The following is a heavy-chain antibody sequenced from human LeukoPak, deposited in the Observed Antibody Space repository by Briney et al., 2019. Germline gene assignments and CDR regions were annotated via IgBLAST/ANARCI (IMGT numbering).Heavy chain of an antibody. CDR2: ISIYTGNT. V-gene: IGHV1-18*04. D-gene: IGHD2-21*02. J-gene: IGHJ4*02. Sequence: ASVKVSCKASGYTFNNYGISWVRQAPGQGLEWMGWISIYTGNTKYGEKFQGRATMTRDTSTSTAYLEVRSLSSDDTAVYYCARVRGTALTAYPGYFDYWGQGTLVTVSS. CDR1: GYTFNNYG. CDR3: ARVRGTALTAYPGYFDY.